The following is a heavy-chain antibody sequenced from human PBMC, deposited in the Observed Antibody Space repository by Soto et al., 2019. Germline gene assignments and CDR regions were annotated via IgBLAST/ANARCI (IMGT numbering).Heavy chain of an antibody. CDR3: TTTTLHYGSGSYYRFDP. CDR1: GFTFSNAW. Sequence: EVQLVESGGGLVKPGGSLRLSCAASGFTFSNAWMSWVRQAPGKGLEWVGRIKSKTDGGTTDYAAPVKGRFTISRDDSKNTLYLQTNSLKTEDTAVYYCTTTTLHYGSGSYYRFDPWGQGTLVTVSS. D-gene: IGHD3-10*01. CDR2: IKSKTDGGTT. V-gene: IGHV3-15*01. J-gene: IGHJ5*02.